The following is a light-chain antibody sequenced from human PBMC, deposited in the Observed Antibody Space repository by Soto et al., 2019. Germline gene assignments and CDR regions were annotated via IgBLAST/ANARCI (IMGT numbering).Light chain of an antibody. V-gene: IGLV2-8*01. CDR1: SSDVGAYKY. CDR3: TSYVGSNIWV. CDR2: EVS. J-gene: IGLJ3*02. Sequence: QSALTQPPSASGSPGQSVTISCTGTSSDVGAYKYVSWYQQYPGKAPKLMIYEVSKRPSGVPDRFSGSKSGNTASLTVSGLQVEDEADYYCTSYVGSNIWVFGGGTKLTV.